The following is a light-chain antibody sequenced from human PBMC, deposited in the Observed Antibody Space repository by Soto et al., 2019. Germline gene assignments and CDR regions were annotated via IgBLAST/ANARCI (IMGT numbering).Light chain of an antibody. Sequence: QAVVTQPPSVSAAPGQKVTISCSGSNSNIGDKFVSWYQQLPGTAPKLLIYDNNKRPSGIPDRFSGSKSGTSATLGITGLQTGDEADYYCGTWDNSLNIVVFGGGTKVTVL. CDR2: DNN. V-gene: IGLV1-51*01. CDR3: GTWDNSLNIVV. CDR1: NSNIGDKF. J-gene: IGLJ2*01.